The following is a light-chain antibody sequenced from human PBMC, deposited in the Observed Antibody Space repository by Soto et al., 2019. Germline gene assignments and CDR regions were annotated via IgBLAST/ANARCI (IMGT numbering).Light chain of an antibody. CDR1: QNISNY. V-gene: IGKV3-20*01. J-gene: IGKJ1*01. CDR2: GAS. Sequence: IVLTQSPATLSLSPGTRAPLSCRASQNISNYLIWYQQKPGQAPRLLIYGASSRATGIPDRFSGSGSGTDFTLTISRLEPEDFAVYYCQQYGSSWTFGQGTKVDIK. CDR3: QQYGSSWT.